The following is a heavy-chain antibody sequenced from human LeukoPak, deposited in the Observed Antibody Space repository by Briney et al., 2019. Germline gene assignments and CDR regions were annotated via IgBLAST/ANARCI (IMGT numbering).Heavy chain of an antibody. D-gene: IGHD1-26*01. CDR2: ISGSGADT. CDR3: AKDRGFSGSYYGFDR. CDR1: AFSFAGSA. V-gene: IGHV3-23*01. J-gene: IGHJ5*02. Sequence: GGSLRLSCATSAFSFAGSAMGLVRQAPGKGLEWVSSISGSGADTYYADSVKGRFTISKDSSKNTLHLQMNSLRPADTAVYYCAKDRGFSGSYYGFDRWGHGTLVTVSS.